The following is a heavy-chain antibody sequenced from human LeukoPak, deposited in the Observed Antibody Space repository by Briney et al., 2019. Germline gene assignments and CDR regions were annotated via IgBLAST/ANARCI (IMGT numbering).Heavy chain of an antibody. D-gene: IGHD6-19*01. CDR1: GFTFSSYA. CDR3: ARDPVLGQWLVFDY. V-gene: IGHV3-30*04. CDR2: ISYDGSNK. Sequence: PGGSLRLSCAASGFTFSSYAMHWVRQAPGKGLEWVAVISYDGSNKYYADSVKGRFTISRDNSKNTLYLQMNSLRAEDTAVYYCARDPVLGQWLVFDYWGQGTLVTVSS. J-gene: IGHJ4*02.